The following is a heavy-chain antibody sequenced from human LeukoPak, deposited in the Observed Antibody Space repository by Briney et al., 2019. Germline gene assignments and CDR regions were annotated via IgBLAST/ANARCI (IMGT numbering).Heavy chain of an antibody. CDR3: AKKVAVAGTPCFDY. V-gene: IGHV3-23*01. D-gene: IGHD6-19*01. Sequence: GGSLRLSCAASGFTLCSYAMSWVRQAPGKGLEWVSGITDSGGGAYYADSVRGRFAISRDNSKNTLYLQMTSLRADDTGVYYCAKKVAVAGTPCFDYGGQGTLVTVSS. J-gene: IGHJ4*02. CDR1: GFTLCSYA. CDR2: ITDSGGGA.